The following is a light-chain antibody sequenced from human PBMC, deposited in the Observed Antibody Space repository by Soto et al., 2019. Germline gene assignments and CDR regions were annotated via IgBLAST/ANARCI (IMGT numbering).Light chain of an antibody. V-gene: IGLV3-21*02. Sequence: ELTQPPSVSVAPGQTAMITCGGNIIGNKSVHWYHQRPGQAPVLVVYDDDDRPSGIPERFSGSNSGNTATLTISRVEAGDEADYYCQVWNSSSDPWVFGGGTKLTVL. J-gene: IGLJ3*02. CDR2: DDD. CDR3: QVWNSSSDPWV. CDR1: IIGNKS.